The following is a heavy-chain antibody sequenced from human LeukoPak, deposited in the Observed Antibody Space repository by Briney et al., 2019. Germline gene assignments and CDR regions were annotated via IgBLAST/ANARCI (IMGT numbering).Heavy chain of an antibody. Sequence: GGSLRLSCAPSGFTFSNYWMNWVRQAPGKGLECVANIKQDGSEKYYVDSEKGRFTISRDNAKNSLYLQMNSLRAEDTAVYYCTRGRGMDVWGQGTTVTVFS. CDR3: TRGRGMDV. V-gene: IGHV3-7*01. J-gene: IGHJ6*02. CDR1: GFTFSNYW. CDR2: IKQDGSEK.